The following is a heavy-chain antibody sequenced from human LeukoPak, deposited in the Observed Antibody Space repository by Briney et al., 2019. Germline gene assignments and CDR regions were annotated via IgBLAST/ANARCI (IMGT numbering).Heavy chain of an antibody. CDR2: MNPNSGNT. Sequence: ASVKVSCKASGGTFSSYAISWVRQAPGQGLEWMGWMNPNSGNTGYAQKFQGRVTMTRNTSISTAHMELSSLRSEDTAVYYCARGLGYYDSSGYLNDAFDIWGQGTMVTVSS. D-gene: IGHD3-22*01. CDR1: GGTFSSYA. J-gene: IGHJ3*02. V-gene: IGHV1-8*02. CDR3: ARGLGYYDSSGYLNDAFDI.